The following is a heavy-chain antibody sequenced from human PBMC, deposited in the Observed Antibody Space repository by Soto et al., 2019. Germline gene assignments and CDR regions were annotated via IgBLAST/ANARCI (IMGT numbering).Heavy chain of an antibody. D-gene: IGHD2-15*01. CDR3: ARHYAVVLYHFDY. Sequence: PSETLSLTCNVSGGSISSGGYYWTWIRQHPGKGLEWIGNIHHSGSTFYNPSLKSRVSISVDTSKNQFSLTLSSVTAADTAVYYCARHYAVVLYHFDYWGLGTLVTVSS. CDR2: IHHSGST. V-gene: IGHV4-31*03. CDR1: GGSISSGGYY. J-gene: IGHJ4*02.